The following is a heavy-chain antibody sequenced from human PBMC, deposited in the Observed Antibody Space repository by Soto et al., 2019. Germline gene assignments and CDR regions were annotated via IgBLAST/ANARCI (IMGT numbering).Heavy chain of an antibody. Sequence: QLQLQESGPGLVKPSETLSLTCAVSGGSITSRSYYWGCIRQRPGKGLDWIGKIYYSGNTYYTPSIKGRVTSSVDTSKNDFSLKLTCVTAADTAVYYCARMERGRMVAIDYWGQGTLVTVSS. CDR3: ARMERGRMVAIDY. D-gene: IGHD5-12*01. J-gene: IGHJ4*02. V-gene: IGHV4-39*02. CDR1: GGSITSRSYY. CDR2: IYYSGNT.